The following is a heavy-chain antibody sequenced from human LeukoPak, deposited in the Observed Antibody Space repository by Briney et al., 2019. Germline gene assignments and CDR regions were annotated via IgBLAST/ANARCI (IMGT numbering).Heavy chain of an antibody. J-gene: IGHJ6*02. V-gene: IGHV3-23*01. CDR3: AKDLLAVAGNYYYYGMDV. CDR2: ISGSGGST. Sequence: GGSLRLSCAASGFTFSSYAMSWVRQAPGKGLGWVSAISGSGGSTYYADSVKGRFTISRDNSKNTLYLQMNSLRAEDTAVYYCAKDLLAVAGNYYYYGMDVWGQGTTVTVSS. D-gene: IGHD6-19*01. CDR1: GFTFSSYA.